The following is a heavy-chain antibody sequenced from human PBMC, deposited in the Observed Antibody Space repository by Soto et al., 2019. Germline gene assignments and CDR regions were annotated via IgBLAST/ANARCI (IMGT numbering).Heavy chain of an antibody. J-gene: IGHJ4*02. D-gene: IGHD6-19*01. CDR2: LNPNTGGP. V-gene: IGHV1-2*02. CDR3: AMGGSGWTRSYFDN. CDR1: GYTFTDHY. Sequence: GASVKVSCKTSGYTFTDHYIHWVRQAPGQGPEWLGWLNPNTGGPNYSQKFQGRVTMTRDTSISTAYMELTRLRSDDTAVYYCAMGGSGWTRSYFDNWGQGTLVTVSS.